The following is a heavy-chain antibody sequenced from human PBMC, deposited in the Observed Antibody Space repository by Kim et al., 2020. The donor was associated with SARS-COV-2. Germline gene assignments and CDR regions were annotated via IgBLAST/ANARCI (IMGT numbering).Heavy chain of an antibody. Sequence: ASVKVSCKASGYTFTSYAMNWVRQAPGQGLEWMGWINTNTGNPTYAQGFTGRFVFSLDTSVSTAYLQISSLKAEDTAVYYCARDYGRSRIAEGNFDYWGQGTLVTVSS. V-gene: IGHV7-4-1*02. D-gene: IGHD6-13*01. CDR1: GYTFTSYA. J-gene: IGHJ4*02. CDR3: ARDYGRSRIAEGNFDY. CDR2: INTNTGNP.